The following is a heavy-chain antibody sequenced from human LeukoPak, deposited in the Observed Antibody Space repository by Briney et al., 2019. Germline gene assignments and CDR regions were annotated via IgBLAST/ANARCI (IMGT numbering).Heavy chain of an antibody. D-gene: IGHD5-18*01. J-gene: IGHJ4*02. CDR1: GFTFSNAW. CDR2: IKSKTDGGTT. V-gene: IGHV3-15*01. Sequence: PGGSLRLSCAASGFTFSNAWMSWVRQVPGKGLEWVGRIKSKTDGGTTDYAAPVKGRFTISRDDSKNTLYLQMNSLKTEDTAVYYCTTAQGYSYGYDYWGQGTLVTVSS. CDR3: TTAQGYSYGYDY.